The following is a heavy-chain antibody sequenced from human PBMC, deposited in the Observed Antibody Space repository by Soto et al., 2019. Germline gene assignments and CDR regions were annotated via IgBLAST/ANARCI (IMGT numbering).Heavy chain of an antibody. D-gene: IGHD4-17*01. J-gene: IGHJ6*02. Sequence: QVQLVESGGGVVQPGRSLRLSCAASGFTFSSYTMHWVRQAPGKGLEWVAVISYDGSNKYYADSVKGRFTISRDNSKNTLYLQVNRLRAEDTAVYYCARLWSYYYYGMDVWGQGTHGMDVWGQGTTVTVSS. V-gene: IGHV3-30-3*01. CDR2: ISYDGSNK. CDR3: ARLWSYYYYGMDVWGQGTHGMDV. CDR1: GFTFSSYT.